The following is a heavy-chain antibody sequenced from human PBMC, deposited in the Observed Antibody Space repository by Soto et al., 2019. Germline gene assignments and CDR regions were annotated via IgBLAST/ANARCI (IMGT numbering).Heavy chain of an antibody. CDR2: MYHSGST. Sequence: SETLSLTCAVSGGSISSGGYSWSWIRQPPGKGLEWIGYMYHSGSTYYNPSLKSRVTISIDRSKNQFSLKLSSVTAADTAVYYCARHVFWQWPRLGYFDYWGQGTLVNVSS. J-gene: IGHJ4*02. CDR1: GGSISSGGYS. CDR3: ARHVFWQWPRLGYFDY. D-gene: IGHD6-19*01. V-gene: IGHV4-30-2*01.